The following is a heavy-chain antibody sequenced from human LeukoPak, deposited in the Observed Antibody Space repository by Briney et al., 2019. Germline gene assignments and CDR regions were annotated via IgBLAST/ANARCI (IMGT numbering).Heavy chain of an antibody. J-gene: IGHJ4*02. CDR3: AKDLGPNSARGYYFDY. D-gene: IGHD6-6*01. CDR1: GFTFSDYY. CDR2: ISSSGSTI. Sequence: GGSLRLSCAASGFTFSDYYMSWIRQAPGKGLEWVSYISSSGSTIYYADSVKGRFTISRDNAKNSLYLQMNSLRAEDTAVYYCAKDLGPNSARGYYFDYWGQGTLVTVSS. V-gene: IGHV3-11*04.